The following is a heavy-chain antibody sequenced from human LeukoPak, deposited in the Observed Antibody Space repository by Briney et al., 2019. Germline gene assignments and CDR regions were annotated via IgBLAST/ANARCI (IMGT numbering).Heavy chain of an antibody. D-gene: IGHD7-27*01. J-gene: IGHJ4*02. CDR1: GFTFSTYA. CDR2: ISYDGSNK. V-gene: IGHV3-30-3*01. CDR3: ARDNWGFDY. Sequence: GRSLRLSCAASGFTFSTYAMHWVRQAPGKGLDWVAVISYDGSNKDYADSVKGRFTISRDNSKNTQYLQMNSLRAEDTAVYYCARDNWGFDYWGQGTLVTVSS.